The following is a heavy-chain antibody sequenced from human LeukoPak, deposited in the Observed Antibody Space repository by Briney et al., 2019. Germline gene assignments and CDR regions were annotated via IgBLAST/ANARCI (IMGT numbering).Heavy chain of an antibody. Sequence: GGSLRLSCAVSGFTFSGFAMHWVRQAPGKGLEGVGAISHDGSNEDYADSVKGRVTISRYNSKNTLFLQMNSLRLEDTAVYYCARGPFGSCSSPSCYFFDYCGHGTLVTVSS. J-gene: IGHJ4*01. CDR2: ISHDGSNE. CDR1: GFTFSGFA. D-gene: IGHD2-2*01. V-gene: IGHV3-30*04. CDR3: ARGPFGSCSSPSCYFFDY.